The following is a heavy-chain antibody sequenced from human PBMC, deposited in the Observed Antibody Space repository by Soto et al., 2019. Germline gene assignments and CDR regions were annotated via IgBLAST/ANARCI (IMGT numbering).Heavy chain of an antibody. Sequence: PSETLSLTCTVSGGSINSYYWSWIRQPPGKGLEWIGYISYSGSTNYNPSLRSRVTMSVDTSKNQFSLRLSSVTAADTAVYYCARIRYFDYFYFDDWGQGTLVTVSS. CDR2: ISYSGST. CDR1: GGSINSYY. CDR3: ARIRYFDYFYFDD. V-gene: IGHV4-59*08. D-gene: IGHD3-9*01. J-gene: IGHJ4*02.